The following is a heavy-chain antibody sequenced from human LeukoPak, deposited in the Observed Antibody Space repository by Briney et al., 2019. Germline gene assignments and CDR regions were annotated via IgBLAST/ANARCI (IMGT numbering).Heavy chain of an antibody. V-gene: IGHV3-15*05. D-gene: IGHD7-27*01. J-gene: IGHJ4*02. CDR1: GFTFSSYA. CDR2: IKSNTNGGTT. Sequence: GGSLRLSCEASGFTFSSYAMSWFRQAPGKGLEWVGLIKSNTNGGTTAYAAPVKGRFTISRDDSKNTLYLQMDSLKTEDTGVYYCTTEYWGSNYWGQGTLVTVSS. CDR3: TTEYWGSNY.